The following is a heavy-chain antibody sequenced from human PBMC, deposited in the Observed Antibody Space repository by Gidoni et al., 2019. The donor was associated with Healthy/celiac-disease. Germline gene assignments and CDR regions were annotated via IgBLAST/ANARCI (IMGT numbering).Heavy chain of an antibody. D-gene: IGHD3-10*01. J-gene: IGHJ4*02. CDR2: ISGSGGRT. V-gene: IGHV3-23*01. Sequence: EVQLLDSGGALVQPVGSLRLSCSSSGFTFSSYAMSWVRQAPCQGLEWGTVISGSGGRTYYADYVKGRCTIARDNSKNTLYLQMNSLRAEDTAVYYCAKERWVASGYWGQGTLVTVSS. CDR1: GFTFSSYA. CDR3: AKERWVASGY.